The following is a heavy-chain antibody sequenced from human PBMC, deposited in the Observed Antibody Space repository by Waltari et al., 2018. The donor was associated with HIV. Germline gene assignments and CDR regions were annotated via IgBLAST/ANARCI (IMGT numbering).Heavy chain of an antibody. J-gene: IGHJ4*02. CDR3: TGGGFYGSGSKVD. CDR1: GFTFSSYW. D-gene: IGHD3-10*01. CDR2: IEADVSGT. V-gene: IGHV3-7*04. Sequence: EVQLVESGGGLVQPGGSLRLSCAASGFTFSSYWMSWVRQAPGKGLEWEANIEADVSGTYYGDSGNGRVTSCGDNEVMSLYLQMKSVRAADTAVDSGTGGGFYGSGSKVDWGRG.